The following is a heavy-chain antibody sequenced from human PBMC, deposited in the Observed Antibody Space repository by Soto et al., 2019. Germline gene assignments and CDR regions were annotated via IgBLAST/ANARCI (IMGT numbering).Heavy chain of an antibody. Sequence: LSLTCTVSGGSLSSSSYYWGWIRQPPGKGLEWIGSIYYSGSTYYNPSLKSRVTISVDTSKNPFSLKLSSVTAADTAVYYCARLAIAAAGTFYYGMDVWGQGTTVTVSS. CDR2: IYYSGST. V-gene: IGHV4-39*01. D-gene: IGHD6-13*01. CDR1: GGSLSSSSYY. J-gene: IGHJ6*02. CDR3: ARLAIAAAGTFYYGMDV.